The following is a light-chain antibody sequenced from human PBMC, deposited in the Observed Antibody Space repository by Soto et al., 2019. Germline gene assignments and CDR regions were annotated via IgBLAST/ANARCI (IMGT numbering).Light chain of an antibody. CDR2: SAS. J-gene: IGKJ1*01. Sequence: EIVLTQSPGTLSLSPGERATLSCRASQSVSSKYLAWYQQKPGRSPRLLIYSASSRAPAFPARFSGSGSGTDFTLTISSLQSEDSAVYYCQQYNNWPWTFGQGTKVEIK. CDR3: QQYNNWPWT. V-gene: IGKV3-15*01. CDR1: QSVSSKY.